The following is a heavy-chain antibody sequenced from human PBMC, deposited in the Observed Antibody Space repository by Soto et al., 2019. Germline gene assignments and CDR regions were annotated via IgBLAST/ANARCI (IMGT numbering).Heavy chain of an antibody. Sequence: QVQLVQSGAEVKQPGASVKVSCKASGYTFNNYGITWVRQAPGQGLEWMGWINAYNGHTNYAQKFQDRVAMTTDTSTRTVYMELRSLRSDDTAVIYCARAMARDHSDRWGQGTLVTVSS. CDR3: ARAMARDHSDR. J-gene: IGHJ5*02. V-gene: IGHV1-18*01. CDR1: GYTFNNYG. CDR2: INAYNGHT.